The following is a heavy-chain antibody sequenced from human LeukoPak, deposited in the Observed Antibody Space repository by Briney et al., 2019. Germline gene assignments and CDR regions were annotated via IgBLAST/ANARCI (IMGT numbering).Heavy chain of an antibody. CDR2: IKQDGSEK. Sequence: GGSLRLSCAASGFTFSSYGMHWVRQAPGKGLEWVANIKQDGSEKYYVDSVKGRFTLSRDNAKNSLYLQMNSLRAEDTAVYYCARSNDFDIWGQGTMVTVSS. CDR1: GFTFSSYG. J-gene: IGHJ3*02. CDR3: ARSNDFDI. V-gene: IGHV3-7*05.